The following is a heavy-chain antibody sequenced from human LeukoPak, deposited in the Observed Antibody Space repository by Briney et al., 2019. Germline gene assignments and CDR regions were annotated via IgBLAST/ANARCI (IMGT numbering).Heavy chain of an antibody. CDR3: ARDADLGSTITGAFDI. D-gene: IGHD5-24*01. CDR2: VKQEGSEK. Sequence: GVSLRLSCAVSRFTFSSYWMSWVRQAPGKGLEWVASVKQEGSEKYYVDSVKGRFIISRDNAKNSLYLQMNSLRAEDTAVYYCARDADLGSTITGAFDIWGQGTMVTVSS. J-gene: IGHJ3*02. V-gene: IGHV3-7*01. CDR1: RFTFSSYW.